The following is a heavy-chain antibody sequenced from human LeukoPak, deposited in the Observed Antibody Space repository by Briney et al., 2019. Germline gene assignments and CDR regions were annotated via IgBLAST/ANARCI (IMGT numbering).Heavy chain of an antibody. V-gene: IGHV3-74*01. D-gene: IGHD7-27*01. J-gene: IGHJ4*02. Sequence: GGSLRLSCAASGFTFSSYWMYWVRQAPGKGLVWVSHINSDGTSATYADSVKGRFTISRDNAKNTLFLQMNSLRAEDTAVYYCARDTPGLGIDNGGQGTLVIVSS. CDR3: ARDTPGLGIDN. CDR1: GFTFSSYW. CDR2: INSDGTSA.